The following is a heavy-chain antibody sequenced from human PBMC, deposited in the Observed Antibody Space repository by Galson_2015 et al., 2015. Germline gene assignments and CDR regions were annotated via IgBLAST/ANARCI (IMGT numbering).Heavy chain of an antibody. CDR2: ISYDGNNK. CDR3: ARGLVNRLQGFDY. V-gene: IGHV3-30-3*01. J-gene: IGHJ4*02. Sequence: SLRLSCAASGFTFSSYAMHWVLQAPGKGLEWVAVISYDGNNKDYADSVKGRFTISRDNSKNTLYLQMNSLRAEDTAVYYCARGLVNRLQGFDYWGQGTLVTVSS. D-gene: IGHD2-21*01. CDR1: GFTFSSYA.